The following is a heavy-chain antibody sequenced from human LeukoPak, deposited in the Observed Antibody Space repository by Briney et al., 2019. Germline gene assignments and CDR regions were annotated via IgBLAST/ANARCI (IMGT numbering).Heavy chain of an antibody. CDR1: GGSFSTYY. CDR2: INHSGST. Sequence: KPSETLSLPFAVYGGSFSTYYWSWIPPPPGKGLEWIGEINHSGSTNYNPSLKSRVTISVDTSKNQFSLKLSSVTAADTAVYYCARGGFYCGGDCYVDYWGQGTLVTVSS. CDR3: ARGGFYCGGDCYVDY. D-gene: IGHD2-21*02. V-gene: IGHV4-34*01. J-gene: IGHJ4*02.